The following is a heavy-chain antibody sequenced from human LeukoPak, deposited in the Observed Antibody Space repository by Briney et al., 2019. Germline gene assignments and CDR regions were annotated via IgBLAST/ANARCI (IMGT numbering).Heavy chain of an antibody. CDR2: IYYSGTS. D-gene: IGHD6-13*01. V-gene: IGHV4-59*01. CDR1: GGSIRSSH. J-gene: IGHJ5*02. CDR3: AKAAGYSTIYWFDP. Sequence: PSETLSLTCTVSGGSIRSSHWSWIRQPPGKGLEFIGYIYYSGTSNYNPSLKSRVTMSVDTSNNQFSLKLNSVTAADTAVYYCAKAAGYSTIYWFDPWGQGTLVTVSS.